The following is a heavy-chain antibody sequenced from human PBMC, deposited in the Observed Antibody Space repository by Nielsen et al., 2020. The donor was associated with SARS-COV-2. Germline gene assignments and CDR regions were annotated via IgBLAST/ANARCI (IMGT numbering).Heavy chain of an antibody. D-gene: IGHD3-22*01. V-gene: IGHV3-9*01. CDR1: GFTFSSYA. CDR2: ISWNSGSI. Sequence: SLKISCAASGFTFSSYAMHWVRQAPGKGLEWVSGISWNSGSIGYADSVKGRFTISRDNAKNSLYLQMNSLRAEDTALYYCAKDTYYYDSSAYGMDVWGQGTTVTVSS. CDR3: AKDTYYYDSSAYGMDV. J-gene: IGHJ6*02.